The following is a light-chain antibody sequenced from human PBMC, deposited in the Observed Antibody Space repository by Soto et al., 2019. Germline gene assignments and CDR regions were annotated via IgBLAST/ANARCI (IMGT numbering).Light chain of an antibody. J-gene: IGLJ2*01. CDR1: SSNIGSNY. V-gene: IGLV1-47*01. CDR3: AAWDDSLSGYVV. Sequence: QSVLTQPPSASGTPGQRVTISCSGSSSNIGSNYVYWYQQLPGTPPKLLIYRNNQRPSGVPGRFSGSKSGTSASLAISGLRSEDEADYYCAAWDDSLSGYVVFGGGTKLTVL. CDR2: RNN.